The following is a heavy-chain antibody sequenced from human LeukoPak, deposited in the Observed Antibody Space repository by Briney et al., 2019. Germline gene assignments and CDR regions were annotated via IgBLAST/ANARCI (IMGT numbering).Heavy chain of an antibody. Sequence: GGSLRLSCAAAAFTFSYYCMHWVRQPPGKGRVWVARISKDGRDIRHAASVKGRFTISRDNANNTVYLHMNSLRAEDTAVYYCASVWFGEEDYWGQGTLVTVSS. CDR3: ASVWFGEEDY. D-gene: IGHD3-10*01. CDR2: ISKDGRDI. CDR1: AFTFSYYC. V-gene: IGHV3-74*01. J-gene: IGHJ4*02.